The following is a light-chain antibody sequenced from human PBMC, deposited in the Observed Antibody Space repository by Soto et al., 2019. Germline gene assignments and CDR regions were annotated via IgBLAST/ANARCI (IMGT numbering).Light chain of an antibody. J-gene: IGLJ1*01. V-gene: IGLV1-44*01. Sequence: QSALTQPPSAPGTPGQRVTISCSGRRSNVGTNLVNWYQQLPGTAPKLLIYAHIQRPSGVPDRFSGSTSGTSASLAISGLQSEDEADYYCAVWDDGLNGYVFGTGTKVPVL. CDR2: AHI. CDR1: RSNVGTNL. CDR3: AVWDDGLNGYV.